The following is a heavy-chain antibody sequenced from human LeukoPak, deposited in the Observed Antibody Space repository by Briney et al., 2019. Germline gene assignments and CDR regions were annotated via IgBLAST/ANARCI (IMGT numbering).Heavy chain of an antibody. CDR3: ARDSGRECLRFDP. CDR2: IKQDGSEK. CDR1: GFIFSSYW. J-gene: IGHJ5*02. D-gene: IGHD3-10*01. V-gene: IGHV3-7*01. Sequence: GGSLRLSCAASGFIFSSYWMSWVRQAPGKGLECVANIKQDGSEKYYVDSVKGRFTISRDNAKNSLYLQMNSLRAEDTAVYYCARDSGRECLRFDPWGQGTLVTVSS.